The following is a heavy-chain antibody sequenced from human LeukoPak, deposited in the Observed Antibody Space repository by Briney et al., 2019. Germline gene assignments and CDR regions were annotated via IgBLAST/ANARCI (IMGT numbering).Heavy chain of an antibody. CDR2: ISGSGGST. V-gene: IGHV3-23*01. Sequence: GGSLRLSCAASGFTFSSYAMSCVRQAPGKGLEWVSAISGSGGSTYYADSVKDRFTISRDNSKNTLYLQMNSLRAEDTAVYYCAKVVRQIPAMLPGVDVWGQGTTVTVSS. J-gene: IGHJ6*02. CDR3: AKVVRQIPAMLPGVDV. D-gene: IGHD2-2*01. CDR1: GFTFSSYA.